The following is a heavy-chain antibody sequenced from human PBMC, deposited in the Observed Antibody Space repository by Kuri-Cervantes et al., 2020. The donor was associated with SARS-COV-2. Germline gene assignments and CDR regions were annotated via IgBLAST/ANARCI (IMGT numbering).Heavy chain of an antibody. Sequence: LSLTRAASGFTFSSYAMHWVRQAPGKGLEWVAVISYDGSNKYYADSVKGRFTISRDNSKNTLYLQMNSLRAEDTAVYYCARGTGYQLPDGWGWVGYWGQGTLVTVSS. CDR1: GFTFSSYA. J-gene: IGHJ4*02. V-gene: IGHV3-30-3*01. CDR3: ARGTGYQLPDGWGWVGY. CDR2: ISYDGSNK. D-gene: IGHD2-2*01.